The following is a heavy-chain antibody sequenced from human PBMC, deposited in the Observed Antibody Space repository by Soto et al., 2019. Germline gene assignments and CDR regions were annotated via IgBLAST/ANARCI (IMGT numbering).Heavy chain of an antibody. CDR1: GGTFSSYA. J-gene: IGHJ2*01. CDR2: IIPIFGTA. D-gene: IGHD2-2*01. CDR3: ARGPAHYVPAAERYFDL. V-gene: IGHV1-69*13. Sequence: SVKVSCKASGGTFSSYAISWVRQAPGQGLEWMGGIIPIFGTANYAQKSQGRVTITADESTSTAYMELSSLRSEDTAVYYCARGPAHYVPAAERYFDLWGRGTLVTVSS.